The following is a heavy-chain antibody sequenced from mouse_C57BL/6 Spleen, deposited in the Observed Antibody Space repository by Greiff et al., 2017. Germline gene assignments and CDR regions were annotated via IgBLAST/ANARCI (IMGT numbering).Heavy chain of an antibody. J-gene: IGHJ3*01. D-gene: IGHD2-12*01. Sequence: QVHVKQSGAELVKPGASVKISCKASGYAFSSYWMNWVKQRPGKGLEWIGQIYPGDGDTNYNGKFKGKATLTADKSSSTAYMQLSSLTSEDSAVYFCARSGAYDCAYWGQGTLVTVSA. V-gene: IGHV1-80*01. CDR2: IYPGDGDT. CDR1: GYAFSSYW. CDR3: ARSGAYDCAY.